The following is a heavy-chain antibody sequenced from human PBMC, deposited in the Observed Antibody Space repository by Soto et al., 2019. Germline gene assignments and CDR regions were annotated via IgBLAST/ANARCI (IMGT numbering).Heavy chain of an antibody. D-gene: IGHD4-17*01. CDR1: GGTFSSYA. Sequence: QVQLVQSGAEVKKPGSSVKVSCKASGGTFSSYAISWVRQAPGQGLEWMGGIIPIFGTAKYAQKFQGRVTITADESTSTAYMELSSLKSEDTAVYYYEREGYGDYGYYYYGMDVWGQGTTVTVSS. V-gene: IGHV1-69*12. J-gene: IGHJ6*02. CDR2: IIPIFGTA. CDR3: EREGYGDYGYYYYGMDV.